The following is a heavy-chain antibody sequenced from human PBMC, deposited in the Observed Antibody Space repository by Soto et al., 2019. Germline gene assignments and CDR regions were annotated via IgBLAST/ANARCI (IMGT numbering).Heavy chain of an antibody. J-gene: IGHJ4*02. Sequence: PSETLSLTCAVYGGSFSDYYWSWIRQPPGKGLEWIGEINHSGSTNYNPSLKSRVTISLDTSKNQFSLRLNSVTAADTAVYYCARSSIVPRLFMYPFDYWGQGTLVTVSS. CDR1: GGSFSDYY. D-gene: IGHD2-8*01. V-gene: IGHV4-34*01. CDR2: INHSGST. CDR3: ARSSIVPRLFMYPFDY.